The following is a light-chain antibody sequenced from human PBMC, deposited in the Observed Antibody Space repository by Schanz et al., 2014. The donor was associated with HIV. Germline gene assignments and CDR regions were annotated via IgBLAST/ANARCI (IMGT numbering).Light chain of an antibody. Sequence: EIVLTQSPGTLPLSPGERATLSCRASQSVSSSYLAWYQHKPGQAPRLLIYGASNRATGFPDRFSGSASGTDFTLTISRVEPEDYAVYYCQYYGSPPWTFGQGTKVEVK. V-gene: IGKV3-20*01. CDR3: QYYGSPPWT. CDR2: GAS. CDR1: QSVSSSY. J-gene: IGKJ1*01.